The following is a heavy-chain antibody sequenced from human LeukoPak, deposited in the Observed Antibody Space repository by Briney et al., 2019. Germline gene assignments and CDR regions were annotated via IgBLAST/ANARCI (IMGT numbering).Heavy chain of an antibody. CDR3: ARHVPVDTAMGNAFDI. CDR2: IYYSGST. V-gene: IGHV4-39*01. J-gene: IGHJ3*02. CDR1: GGSISSSSYY. D-gene: IGHD5-18*01. Sequence: KTSETLSLTCTVSGGSISSSSYYWGWIRQPPGKGLEWIGSIYYSGSTYYNPSLKSRVTISVDTPKNQFSLKLSSVTAADTAVYYCARHVPVDTAMGNAFDIWGQGTMVTVSS.